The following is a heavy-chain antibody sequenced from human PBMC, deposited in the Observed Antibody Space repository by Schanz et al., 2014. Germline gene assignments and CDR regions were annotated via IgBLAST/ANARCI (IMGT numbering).Heavy chain of an antibody. Sequence: QLQLVQSGAEVKEPGASVKVSCEASRYTFNTYGLNWVRQAPGQGLEWMGWISAYTNNTNYAQKVQGRVTMTTDTSTGTAYMELRSLRSDDTAVYYCARDRRRYCSTASCLHDNWFDPWGQGPLVIVSS. D-gene: IGHD2-2*01. J-gene: IGHJ5*02. CDR3: ARDRRRYCSTASCLHDNWFDP. CDR2: ISAYTNNT. CDR1: RYTFNTYG. V-gene: IGHV1-18*01.